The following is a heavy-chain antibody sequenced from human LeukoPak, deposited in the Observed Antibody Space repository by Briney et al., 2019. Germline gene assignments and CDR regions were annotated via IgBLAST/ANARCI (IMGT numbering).Heavy chain of an antibody. D-gene: IGHD6-19*01. Sequence: GGSLRLSCAASGFTFSSYSMNWVRQAPGKGLEWVSYISSSSSTIYYADSVKGRFTISRDNAKNSLYLQMNSLRAEDAAVYYCARDRYSSGWYRGYWGQGTLVTVSS. J-gene: IGHJ4*02. V-gene: IGHV3-48*04. CDR3: ARDRYSSGWYRGY. CDR2: ISSSSSTI. CDR1: GFTFSSYS.